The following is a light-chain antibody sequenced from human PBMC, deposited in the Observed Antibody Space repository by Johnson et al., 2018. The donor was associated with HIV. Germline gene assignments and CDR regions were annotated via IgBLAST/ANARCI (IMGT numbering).Light chain of an antibody. CDR1: SSNIENYF. J-gene: IGLJ1*01. Sequence: QSVLTQPPSVSAAPGQRVNISCSGHSSNIENYFVSWYQQLPGAAPRLLIYEDYKRPSGIPDRFSGSKSGTSATLDITGLQTGDEADYYCGTWDTSLSASYVFGTGTKVTVL. CDR3: GTWDTSLSASYV. CDR2: EDY. V-gene: IGLV1-51*02.